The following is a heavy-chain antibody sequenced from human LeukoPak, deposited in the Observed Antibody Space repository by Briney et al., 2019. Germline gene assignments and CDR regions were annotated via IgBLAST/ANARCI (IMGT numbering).Heavy chain of an antibody. V-gene: IGHV3-66*01. J-gene: IGHJ5*02. D-gene: IGHD1-26*01. CDR2: TYSGGST. CDR3: ARGDLLQFDP. CDR1: GFTVSSNY. Sequence: PGGSLRLSCAASGFTVSSNYMSWVRQAPGKGLEWVSVTYSGGSTYYADSVKGRFTISRNNSKNTLYLQMNSLRAEDTAVYYCARGDLLQFDPWGQGTLGTVSS.